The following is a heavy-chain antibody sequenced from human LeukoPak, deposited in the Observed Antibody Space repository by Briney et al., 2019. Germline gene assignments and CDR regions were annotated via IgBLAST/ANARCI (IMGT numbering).Heavy chain of an antibody. CDR1: GFTFDDYA. D-gene: IGHD3-10*01. Sequence: GGSLRLSCAASGFTFDDYAMHWVRQAPGMCLEWVSLISGDSDYTYYADSVKGRFTISRDNSKNSLYLQMNTLRTEDNALYYCAKGHGSRTGDFEYWGQGTLVTVSS. CDR2: ISGDSDYT. J-gene: IGHJ4*02. V-gene: IGHV3-43*02. CDR3: AKGHGSRTGDFEY.